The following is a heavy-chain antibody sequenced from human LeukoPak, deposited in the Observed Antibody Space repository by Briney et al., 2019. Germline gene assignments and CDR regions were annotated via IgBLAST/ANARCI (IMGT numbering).Heavy chain of an antibody. CDR2: ISSSSAHI. CDR3: ARDIGGSYTAIDY. CDR1: GFTFSSYS. D-gene: IGHD1-26*01. V-gene: IGHV3-21*01. Sequence: TGGSLRLSCAASGFTFSSYSMNWVRQAPGKGLEWVSFISSSSAHINYADSVKGRFTISKDNPRNSLYLQMNSLRAEDTAVYYCARDIGGSYTAIDYWGQGTLVTVSS. J-gene: IGHJ4*02.